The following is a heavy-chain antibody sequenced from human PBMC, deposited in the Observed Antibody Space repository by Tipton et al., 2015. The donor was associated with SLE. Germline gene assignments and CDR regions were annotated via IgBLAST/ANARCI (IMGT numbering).Heavy chain of an antibody. CDR1: GFNFGLFS. CDR3: ARDQSHGLDV. Sequence: SLRLSCAASGFNFGLFSMNWVRQTPEKGLEWVASISGDETYIYHADSLKGRFTISRDNAENSVSLQMNSLRADDSAVYYCARDQSHGLDVWGQGTTVTVSS. J-gene: IGHJ6*02. V-gene: IGHV3-21*03. CDR2: ISGDETYI.